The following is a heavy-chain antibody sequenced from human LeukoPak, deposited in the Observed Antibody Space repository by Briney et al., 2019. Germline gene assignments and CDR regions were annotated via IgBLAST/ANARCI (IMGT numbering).Heavy chain of an antibody. Sequence: PGGSLRLSCAASGFTFSSYSMNWVRQAPGKGLEWVSSISSSSYIYYADSVKGRFTISRDNAKNSLYLQMNSLRAEDTAVYYCARDNPPVGFWFGELPHLDAFDIWGQGTMVTVSS. J-gene: IGHJ3*02. CDR2: ISSSSYI. CDR1: GFTFSSYS. V-gene: IGHV3-21*01. D-gene: IGHD3-10*01. CDR3: ARDNPPVGFWFGELPHLDAFDI.